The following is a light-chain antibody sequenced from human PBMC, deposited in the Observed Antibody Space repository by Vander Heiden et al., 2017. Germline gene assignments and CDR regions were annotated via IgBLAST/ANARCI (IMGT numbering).Light chain of an antibody. CDR3: QQYNSYSWT. CDR1: QSSSSW. CDR2: KAS. Sequence: DMQMTQSPSTLSASVEDSVTITCRASQSSSSWLAWYQQKPGKAPKLLIYKASSLESGVPSRFSGSGSGTEFTLTISSLQHDDVATYYRQQYNSYSWTFGQGTKVEIK. V-gene: IGKV1-5*03. J-gene: IGKJ1*01.